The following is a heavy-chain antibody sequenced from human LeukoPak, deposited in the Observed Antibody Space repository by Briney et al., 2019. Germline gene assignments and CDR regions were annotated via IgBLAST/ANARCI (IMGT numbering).Heavy chain of an antibody. CDR3: ARDKGGQQLREFDY. Sequence: TSETLSLTCTVSGGSISSYYWSWIRQPAGKGLEWIGRIYTSGSTNYNPSLKSRVTMSVDTSKNQFSLKLSSVTAADTAVYYCARDKGGQQLREFDYWGQGTLVTVSS. J-gene: IGHJ4*02. CDR2: IYTSGST. CDR1: GGSISSYY. D-gene: IGHD6-13*01. V-gene: IGHV4-4*07.